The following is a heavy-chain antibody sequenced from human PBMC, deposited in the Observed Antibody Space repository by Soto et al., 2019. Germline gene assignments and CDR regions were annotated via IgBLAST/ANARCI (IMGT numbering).Heavy chain of an antibody. CDR3: ARGFSSSWYVVY. CDR1: GFTFSVYW. Sequence: PGGSLRLSCAASGFTFSVYWIHWVRQAPGKGLVWASRTNGDGSTTSYADSVKGRFTISRDNAKHTLYLQMNSLRAEDTAVYYCARGFSSSWYVVYWGQGTLVTVSS. CDR2: TNGDGSTT. V-gene: IGHV3-74*01. D-gene: IGHD6-13*01. J-gene: IGHJ4*02.